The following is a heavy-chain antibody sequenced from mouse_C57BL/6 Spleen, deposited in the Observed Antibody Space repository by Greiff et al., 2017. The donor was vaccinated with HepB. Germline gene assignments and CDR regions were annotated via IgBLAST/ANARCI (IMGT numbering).Heavy chain of an antibody. CDR2: IDPETGGT. D-gene: IGHD1-1*02. J-gene: IGHJ3*01. CDR1: GYTFTDYE. CDR3: NGREGFAY. V-gene: IGHV1-15*01. Sequence: QVQLKQSGAELVRPGASVTLSCKASGYTFTDYEMHWVKQTPVHGLEWIGAIDPETGGTAYNQKFKGKAILTADKSSSTAYMELRSLTSEDSAVYYCNGREGFAYWGQGTLVTVS.